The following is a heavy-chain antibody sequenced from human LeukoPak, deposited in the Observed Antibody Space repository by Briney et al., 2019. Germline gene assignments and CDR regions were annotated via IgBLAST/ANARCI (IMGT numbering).Heavy chain of an antibody. Sequence: SETLSLTCTVSGGSISSNNNYWGWIRQPPGKGLEWIGSIYHSGSTYNNPSLKSRVTISVDTSKNQFSLKLSSVTAADTAVYYCARVTRTVTSYNWFDPWGQGTLVTVSS. V-gene: IGHV4-39*07. J-gene: IGHJ5*02. CDR2: IYHSGST. CDR1: GGSISSNNNY. D-gene: IGHD4-17*01. CDR3: ARVTRTVTSYNWFDP.